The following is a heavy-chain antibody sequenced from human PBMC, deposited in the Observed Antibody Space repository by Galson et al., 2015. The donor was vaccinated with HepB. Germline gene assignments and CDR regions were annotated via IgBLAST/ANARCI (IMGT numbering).Heavy chain of an antibody. CDR2: ISSTGTTM. CDR3: TRPGYGSSWFLDYSHGMDI. D-gene: IGHD6-13*01. Sequence: SLRLSCAASGFTFSSYTMNWVRQAPGKGLESVSYISSTGTTMYYADSAKGRFTISRDNAQNSLYLQMNSLRDEDTAVYYCTRPGYGSSWFLDYSHGMDIWGQGTTVIVS. V-gene: IGHV3-48*02. CDR1: GFTFSSYT. J-gene: IGHJ6*02.